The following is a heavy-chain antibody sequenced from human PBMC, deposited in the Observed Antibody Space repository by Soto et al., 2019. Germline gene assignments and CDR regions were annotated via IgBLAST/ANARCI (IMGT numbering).Heavy chain of an antibody. Sequence: ASVKVSCKASGYTFTSYAMHWVRQAPGQRLEWMGWINAGNGNTKYSQKFQGRVTITRDTSASTAYMELSSLRSEDTAVYYCARARQKGVGYCSGGSCYRGRFDPWGRGTLVTVSS. J-gene: IGHJ5*02. CDR1: GYTFTSYA. CDR3: ARARQKGVGYCSGGSCYRGRFDP. V-gene: IGHV1-3*01. CDR2: INAGNGNT. D-gene: IGHD2-15*01.